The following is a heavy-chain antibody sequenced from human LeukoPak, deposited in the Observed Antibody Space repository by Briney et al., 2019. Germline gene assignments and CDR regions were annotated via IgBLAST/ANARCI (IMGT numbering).Heavy chain of an antibody. J-gene: IGHJ3*02. Sequence: GGSLRLSCAASGFTFSKYGMSWVRQAPGKGLQCVSTISADGGRTYYPDSVKGRFTISRDNSKNTLYLQINSLRADDTAVYYCAKSPSLQAFDIWGQGTMVTVSS. CDR1: GFTFSKYG. V-gene: IGHV3-23*01. CDR2: ISADGGRT. CDR3: AKSPSLQAFDI.